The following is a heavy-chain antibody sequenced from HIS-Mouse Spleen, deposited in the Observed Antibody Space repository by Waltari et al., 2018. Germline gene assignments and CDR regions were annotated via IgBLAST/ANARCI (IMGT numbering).Heavy chain of an antibody. CDR2: IDWDDEN. CDR1: GFSLSTSGMC. D-gene: IGHD6-19*01. V-gene: IGHV2-70*15. CDR3: ARIAEGYSSGWYAFDY. J-gene: IGHJ4*02. Sequence: QVTLRESGPALVKPTQTLTLTCTFSGFSLSTSGMCVSWIRQPPGKALEWLARIDWDDENYYSTSLKTRLTISKDTSKNQVVLTMTNMDPVDTATYDCARIAEGYSSGWYAFDYWGQGTLVTVSS.